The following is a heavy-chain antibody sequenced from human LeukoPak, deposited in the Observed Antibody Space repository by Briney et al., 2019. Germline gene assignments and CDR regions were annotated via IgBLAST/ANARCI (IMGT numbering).Heavy chain of an antibody. J-gene: IGHJ4*02. Sequence: GGSLRLSCAGSGFTFSSNSMSWVRQAPGKGLEWVSSISGSSDYIYYADSVKGRFTISRDNSKNTLYLQMNSLRAEDTAVYYCARDRDTAMVMAFDYWGQGTLVTVSS. V-gene: IGHV3-21*01. CDR1: GFTFSSNS. D-gene: IGHD5-18*01. CDR2: ISGSSDYI. CDR3: ARDRDTAMVMAFDY.